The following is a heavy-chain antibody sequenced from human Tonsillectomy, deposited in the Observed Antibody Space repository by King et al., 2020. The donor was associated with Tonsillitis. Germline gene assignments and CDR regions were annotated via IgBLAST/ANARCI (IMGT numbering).Heavy chain of an antibody. CDR1: GFTFSSYA. V-gene: IGHV3-23*01. CDR3: AKDGMVLRYFDWLLDY. CDR2: ISGSGGST. J-gene: IGHJ4*02. D-gene: IGHD3-9*01. Sequence: EVQLQESGGGLVQPGGSLRLSCAASGFTFSSYAMSWVRQAPGKGLAWVSAISGSGGSTYYADSVKGRFTISRDNSKNTLYLQMNSLRDEDTAVYYCAKDGMVLRYFDWLLDYWGQGTLVTVSS.